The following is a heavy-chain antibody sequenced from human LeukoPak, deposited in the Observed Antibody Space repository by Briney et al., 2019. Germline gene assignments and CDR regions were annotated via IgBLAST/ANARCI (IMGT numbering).Heavy chain of an antibody. CDR3: ARQWIRIAVAGTGGDFDY. Sequence: SETLSLTCTVSGGSISSSSYYWGWVRQPPGKGLEWIGSIYYSGSTYYNPSLKSRVTISVDTSKNQFSLKLSSVTAADTAVYYCARQWIRIAVAGTGGDFDYWGQGTLVTVSS. CDR2: IYYSGST. J-gene: IGHJ4*02. V-gene: IGHV4-39*01. CDR1: GGSISSSSYY. D-gene: IGHD6-19*01.